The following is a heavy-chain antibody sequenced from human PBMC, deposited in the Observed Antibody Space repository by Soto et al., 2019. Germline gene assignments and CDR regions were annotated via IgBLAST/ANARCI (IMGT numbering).Heavy chain of an antibody. CDR3: ARDYYGSGSSPDS. D-gene: IGHD3-10*01. J-gene: IGHJ4*02. Sequence: QVQLVESGGGVVQPGRSLRLSCAASGFTFSSYGMHWVRQAPGKGLEWVAVIYYDGRNKYYADSVQGRFTISRDNSKNTLYLQMNSLRAEDTAVYYCARDYYGSGSSPDSWGQGTLVTASS. CDR2: IYYDGRNK. V-gene: IGHV3-33*01. CDR1: GFTFSSYG.